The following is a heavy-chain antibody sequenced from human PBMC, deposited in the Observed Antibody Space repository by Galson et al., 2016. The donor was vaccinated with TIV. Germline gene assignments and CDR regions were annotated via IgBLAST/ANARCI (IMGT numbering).Heavy chain of an antibody. CDR1: GYSFTTHW. V-gene: IGHV5-51*03. CDR3: ARSPADPQYSYYYIDV. CDR2: IYPGDSDT. J-gene: IGHJ6*03. Sequence: SGAEVKQSGESLKISCKASGYSFTTHWIGWVRQMPGKGLGWMGIIYPGDSDTRYSPSFQGQVTISADKSISTAYLQWSALRASDTAMYYCARSPADPQYSYYYIDVWGKGTTVTVSS.